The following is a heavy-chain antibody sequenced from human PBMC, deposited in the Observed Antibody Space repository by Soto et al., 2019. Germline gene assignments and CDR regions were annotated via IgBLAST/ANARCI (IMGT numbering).Heavy chain of an antibody. Sequence: GESLKISCAASGFTFSNAWMSWVRQAPGKGLEWVGRIKSKTDGGTTDYAAPVKGRFTISRDDSKNTLYLQMNSLKTEDTAVYYCTTDRVGYYDSSGSFDYWGQGTLVTVSS. D-gene: IGHD3-22*01. CDR1: GFTFSNAW. J-gene: IGHJ4*02. CDR2: IKSKTDGGTT. CDR3: TTDRVGYYDSSGSFDY. V-gene: IGHV3-15*01.